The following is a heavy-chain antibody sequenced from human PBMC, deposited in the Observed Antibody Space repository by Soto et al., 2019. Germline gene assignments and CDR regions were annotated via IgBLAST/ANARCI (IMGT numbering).Heavy chain of an antibody. J-gene: IGHJ4*02. V-gene: IGHV3-30*18. CDR3: VKGIGNYWALDY. CDR1: VFTFSYYA. D-gene: IGHD1-26*01. CDR2: VSHDGRNT. Sequence: GGSLRLSCAACVFTFSYYAMHWVRQAPGKWLEWLAVVSHDGRNTXXSESVKGRXTMSRESSKNAXSLYMXSLRAEDTSVYYCVKGIGNYWALDYWRQGTLVTVSS.